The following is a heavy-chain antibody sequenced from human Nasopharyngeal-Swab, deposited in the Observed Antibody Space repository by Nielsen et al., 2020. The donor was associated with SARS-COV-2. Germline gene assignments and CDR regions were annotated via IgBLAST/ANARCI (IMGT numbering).Heavy chain of an antibody. CDR2: IYRGGNT. CDR1: GFTFSTYA. J-gene: IGHJ4*02. Sequence: GESLKISCTSSGFTFSTYAMIWVRQAPGKGLEWVSVIYRGGNTYYADSVKGRFTISRDNSKNTLYVQMNSLRAEDTAVYYCARRGTSGWFHDYWGQGTLVTVSS. CDR3: ARRGTSGWFHDY. D-gene: IGHD6-19*01. V-gene: IGHV3-53*01.